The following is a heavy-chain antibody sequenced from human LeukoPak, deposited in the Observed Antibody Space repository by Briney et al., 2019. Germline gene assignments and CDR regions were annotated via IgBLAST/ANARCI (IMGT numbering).Heavy chain of an antibody. Sequence: GGSLRLSCAASGFTFNIYPMHWVRQAPGKGLEWVSTISTTSAFMYYADSVKGRFSISRDNAKDSLYLQMNSLRAEDTAVYYCTRDHWFDSWGQGTLVTVSS. V-gene: IGHV3-21*01. CDR3: TRDHWFDS. CDR1: GFTFNIYP. J-gene: IGHJ5*01. CDR2: ISTTSAFM.